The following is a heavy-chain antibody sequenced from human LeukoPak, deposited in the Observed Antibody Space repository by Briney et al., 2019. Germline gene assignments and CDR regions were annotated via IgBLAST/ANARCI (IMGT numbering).Heavy chain of an antibody. V-gene: IGHV3-11*01. J-gene: IGHJ2*01. CDR2: ISSSGSTI. Sequence: PGGSLRLSCADSGFTFSDYYMSWIRQAPGKGLEWVSYISSSGSTIYYADSVKGRFTISRDNAKNSLYLQMNSLRAEDTAVYYCASKGYCSGGSCYGNWYFDLWGRGTLVTVSS. D-gene: IGHD2-15*01. CDR3: ASKGYCSGGSCYGNWYFDL. CDR1: GFTFSDYY.